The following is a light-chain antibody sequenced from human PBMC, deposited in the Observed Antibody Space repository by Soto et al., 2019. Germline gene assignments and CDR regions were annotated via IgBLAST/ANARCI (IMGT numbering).Light chain of an antibody. CDR2: KIS. CDR3: MQATQFPRT. CDR1: LSLVHSDGNTY. Sequence: DIVLTQIPLSSVVTLGQAASISCRSSLSLVHSDGNTYLSWLHQRPGQPPRLIMYKISTRFSGVPDRFTGSGAGTDFTLKISRVEAEDVGIYYCMQATQFPRTFGQGTKVEIK. V-gene: IGKV2-24*01. J-gene: IGKJ1*01.